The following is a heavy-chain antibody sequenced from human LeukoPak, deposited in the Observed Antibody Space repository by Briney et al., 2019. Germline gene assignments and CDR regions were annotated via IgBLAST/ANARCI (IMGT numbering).Heavy chain of an antibody. J-gene: IGHJ4*02. V-gene: IGHV1-46*01. CDR1: GYTFTRYY. CDR3: ARLDTYYYDSSGYYFDY. D-gene: IGHD3-22*01. CDR2: INPSGGST. Sequence: ASVKVSCKASGYTFTRYYMHWVRQAPGQGLEWMGIINPSGGSTSYAQKFQGRVTMTRDTSTSTVYMELSSLRSEDTAVYYCARLDTYYYDSSGYYFDYWGQGTLVTVSS.